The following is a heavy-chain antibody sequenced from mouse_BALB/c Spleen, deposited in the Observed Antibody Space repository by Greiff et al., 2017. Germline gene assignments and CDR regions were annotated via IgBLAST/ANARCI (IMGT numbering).Heavy chain of an antibody. CDR3: ARRDSDYYAMDY. J-gene: IGHJ4*01. CDR1: GFTFSSYG. D-gene: IGHD6-1*01. CDR2: ISSGGSYT. V-gene: IGHV5-6*02. Sequence: DVKLVESGGDLVKPGGSLKLSCAASGFTFSSYGMSWVRQTPDKRLEWVATISSGGSYTYYPDSVKGRFTISRDNAKNTLYLQMSSLKSEDTAMYYCARRDSDYYAMDYWGQGTSVTVSS.